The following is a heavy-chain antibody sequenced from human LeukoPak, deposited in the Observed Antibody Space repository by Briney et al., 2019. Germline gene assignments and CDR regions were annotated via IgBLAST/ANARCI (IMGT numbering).Heavy chain of an antibody. CDR2: INWNGGTT. Sequence: GGSLRLSCAASGFTFNDYGMSWVRQGPGKGLEWVSGINWNGGTTGYADSVRGRFTISRDNAKNSLYLQMNSLRAEDTALYYCARDKHYYDSSNYVWGQGTLVSVPS. J-gene: IGHJ4*02. V-gene: IGHV3-20*04. D-gene: IGHD3-22*01. CDR3: ARDKHYYDSSNYV. CDR1: GFTFNDYG.